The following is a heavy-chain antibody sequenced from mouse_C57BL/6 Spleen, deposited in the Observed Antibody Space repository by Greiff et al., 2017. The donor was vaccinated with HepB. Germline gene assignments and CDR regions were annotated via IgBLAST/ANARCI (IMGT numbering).Heavy chain of an antibody. CDR1: GYSITSGYY. D-gene: IGHD2-3*01. CDR3: ARDGYYWFAY. CDR2: ISYDGSN. V-gene: IGHV3-6*01. Sequence: DVQLQESGPGLVKPSQSLSLTCSVTGYSITSGYYWNWIRQFPGNKLEWMGYISYDGSNNYNPSLKNRISITRDTSKNQFFLKLNSVTTEDTATYYCARDGYYWFAYWGQGTLVTVSA. J-gene: IGHJ3*01.